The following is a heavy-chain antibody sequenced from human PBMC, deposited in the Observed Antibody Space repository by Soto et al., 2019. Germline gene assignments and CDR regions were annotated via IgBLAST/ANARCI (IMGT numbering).Heavy chain of an antibody. CDR2: ISAYNGNT. D-gene: IGHD3-10*01. Sequence: QVQLVQSGAEVKKPGASVKVSCKASGYTFTSYGISWVRQAPGQGLEGMGWISAYNGNTNYAHKLQGRVTMTTDTSTSTAYMELRSLRADDTAVYYCARDPGLYYGSGSRFDYWGQGTLVTVSS. CDR3: ARDPGLYYGSGSRFDY. CDR1: GYTFTSYG. V-gene: IGHV1-18*01. J-gene: IGHJ4*02.